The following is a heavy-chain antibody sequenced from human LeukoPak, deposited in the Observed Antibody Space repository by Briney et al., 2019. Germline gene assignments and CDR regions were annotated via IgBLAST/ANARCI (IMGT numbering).Heavy chain of an antibody. J-gene: IGHJ4*01. CDR2: ISYDGSNE. CDR3: ARAGGYCGRISCPYYFDY. CDR1: GLTFDDYG. Sequence: GGSLRLSCAASGLTFDDYGMHWVRQAPGKGLEWVAVISYDGSNEYYADAVKGRVTISRDNSKNTLYLQLNSLRSEDTAVYYCARAGGYCGRISCPYYFDYWGHGSLVAVSS. D-gene: IGHD2-15*01. V-gene: IGHV3-30*03.